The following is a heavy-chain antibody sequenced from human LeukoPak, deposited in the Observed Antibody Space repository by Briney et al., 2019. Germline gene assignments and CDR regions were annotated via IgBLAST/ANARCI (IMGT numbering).Heavy chain of an antibody. CDR2: IYHSGNT. CDR3: ARHFGYNWNYDWFDP. D-gene: IGHD1-7*01. J-gene: IGHJ5*02. V-gene: IGHV4-38-2*02. Sequence: PSETLSLTCTVSGYSLSSGYYWAWIRQTPGKGLEWIGSIYHSGNTYCSPSLKSRVTLSVDTSKNQFFLKLRSVTAADTAVYYCARHFGYNWNYDWFDPWGQGTLVTVPS. CDR1: GYSLSSGYY.